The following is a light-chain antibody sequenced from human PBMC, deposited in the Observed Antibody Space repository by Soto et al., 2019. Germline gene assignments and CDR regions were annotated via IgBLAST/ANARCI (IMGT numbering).Light chain of an antibody. CDR3: QQYYISRT. Sequence: DIVMTQSPDSLAVSLGERATINCKSSQSIFYNSNNRTYLAWHQQKPGQPPKLLIYWASIRESGXPDRXRGXXXXXXXXXXXXXLQAEDVAVYYCQQYYISRTFGQGTKVEIK. V-gene: IGKV4-1*01. J-gene: IGKJ1*01. CDR2: WAS. CDR1: QSIFYNSNNRTY.